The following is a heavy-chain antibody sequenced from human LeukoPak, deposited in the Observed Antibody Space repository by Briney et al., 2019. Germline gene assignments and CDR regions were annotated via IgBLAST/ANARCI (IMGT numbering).Heavy chain of an antibody. D-gene: IGHD4-11*01. J-gene: IGHJ4*02. CDR2: FDPEDGET. CDR3: ATVVLTTTYYFDY. CDR1: GYTFTGYY. V-gene: IGHV1-24*01. Sequence: ASVKVSCKASGYTFTGYYMHWVRQAPGQGLEWMGGFDPEDGETIYAQKFQGRVTMTEDTSTDTAYMELSSLRSEDTAVYYCATVVLTTTYYFDYWGQGTLVTVSS.